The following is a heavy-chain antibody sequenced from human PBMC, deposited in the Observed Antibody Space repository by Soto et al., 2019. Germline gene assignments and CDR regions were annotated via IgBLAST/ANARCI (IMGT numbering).Heavy chain of an antibody. CDR2: MNPNSGNT. J-gene: IGHJ6*03. D-gene: IGHD3-9*01. CDR3: ARGPYYDILTGYYWPDYYYMDV. CDR1: GYTFTSYD. Sequence: ASVKVSCTASGYTFTSYDINWVRQATGQGLEWMGWMNPNSGNTGYAQKFQGRVTMTRNTSISTAYMELSSLRSEDTAVYYCARGPYYDILTGYYWPDYYYMDVWGKGTTVTVSS. V-gene: IGHV1-8*01.